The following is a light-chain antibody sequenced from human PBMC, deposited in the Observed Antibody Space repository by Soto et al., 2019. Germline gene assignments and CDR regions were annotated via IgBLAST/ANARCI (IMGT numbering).Light chain of an antibody. V-gene: IGKV3-20*01. J-gene: IGKJ1*01. CDR1: QNIRSNY. Sequence: EIVLTQSPGTLSLSPGQRATLSCRASQNIRSNYVAWFQQTPGQAPRLLIYGAVNKASGIPDRFSGSGSGTYFTLTISSLEPEDCVVYYCQQYHSPPLTFGQGTKVEIK. CDR3: QQYHSPPLT. CDR2: GAV.